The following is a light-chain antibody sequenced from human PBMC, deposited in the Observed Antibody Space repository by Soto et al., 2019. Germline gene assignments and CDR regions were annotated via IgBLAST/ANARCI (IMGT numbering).Light chain of an antibody. CDR2: GAS. Sequence: EIVLTQSPGTLSLSPGERATLSCRASQSLNSRSLAWYQQKPGQAPRLLISGASSRAADIPDRFSGSGSGTDFTLTINTLEPEDFAVYYCQQYDGSPRTFGQGTKVEFK. J-gene: IGKJ1*01. CDR1: QSLNSRS. V-gene: IGKV3-20*01. CDR3: QQYDGSPRT.